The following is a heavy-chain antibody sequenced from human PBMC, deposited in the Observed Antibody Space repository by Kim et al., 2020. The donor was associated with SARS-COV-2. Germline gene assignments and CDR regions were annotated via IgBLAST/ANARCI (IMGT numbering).Heavy chain of an antibody. J-gene: IGHJ5*02. V-gene: IGHV3-23*01. Sequence: GGSLRLSCAASGFTFSSYAMRWVRQAPGKGLEWVSAISGGGSSTYYADSVKGRFTISRDNSKNTLYLQMNSLRAEDTAVYYCAKDNTVVEAYNCFDPWGQGTLVTVSS. CDR3: AKDNTVVEAYNCFDP. CDR1: GFTFSSYA. CDR2: ISGGGSST. D-gene: IGHD4-17*01.